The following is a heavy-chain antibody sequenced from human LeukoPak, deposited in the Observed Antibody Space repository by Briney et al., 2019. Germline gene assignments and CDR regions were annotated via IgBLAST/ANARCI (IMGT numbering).Heavy chain of an antibody. CDR3: ARGGGITMVRGVIIQPRSTTGYDY. Sequence: GASVKVSCKASGYTFTSYDINWVRQATGQGLEWMGWMNPNSGNTGYAQKFQGRVTITRNTSISTAYMELSSLRSEDTAVYYCARGGGITMVRGVIIQPRSTTGYDYWGQGTLVTVSS. J-gene: IGHJ4*02. V-gene: IGHV1-8*03. CDR1: GYTFTSYD. D-gene: IGHD3-10*01. CDR2: MNPNSGNT.